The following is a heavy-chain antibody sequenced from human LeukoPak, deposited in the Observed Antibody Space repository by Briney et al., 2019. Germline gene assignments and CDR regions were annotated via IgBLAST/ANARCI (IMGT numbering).Heavy chain of an antibody. CDR2: IYPGDSDT. CDR3: ARPEYDSSGYYYY. J-gene: IGHJ4*02. CDR1: GYNFTTFW. V-gene: IGHV5-51*01. Sequence: GESLKISCKTSGYNFTTFWIGWVRQMPGKGLEWMGIIYPGDSDTRYSPSFQGQVTISADKSINTAYLHWNSLKASDTAMYYCARPEYDSSGYYYYWGQGTLVTVSS. D-gene: IGHD3-22*01.